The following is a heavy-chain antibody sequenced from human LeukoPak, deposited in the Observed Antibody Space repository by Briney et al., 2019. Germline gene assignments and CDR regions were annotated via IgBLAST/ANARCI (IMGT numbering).Heavy chain of an antibody. Sequence: SETLSLTCTVSGGSISSYYWSWIRQPPGKGLEWIGYIYYSGSTNYNPSLKSRVTISVDTSKNQFSLKLSSVTAADTAVYYCARETQDYGAIDYWGQGTLVTVSS. CDR2: IYYSGST. CDR1: GGSISSYY. CDR3: ARETQDYGAIDY. J-gene: IGHJ4*02. V-gene: IGHV4-59*01. D-gene: IGHD4-17*01.